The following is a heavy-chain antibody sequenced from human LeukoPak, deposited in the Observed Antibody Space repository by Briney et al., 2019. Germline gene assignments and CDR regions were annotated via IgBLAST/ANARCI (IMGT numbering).Heavy chain of an antibody. Sequence: GGSLRLSCAASGFTFSSYAMHWVRQAPGKGLEWVAVISYGGSNKYYADSVKGRFTISRDNSKNTLYLQMNSLRAEDTAVYYCASAQPDYGAGDAFDIWGQGTMVTVSS. CDR3: ASAQPDYGAGDAFDI. D-gene: IGHD4-17*01. CDR1: GFTFSSYA. J-gene: IGHJ3*02. V-gene: IGHV3-30*04. CDR2: ISYGGSNK.